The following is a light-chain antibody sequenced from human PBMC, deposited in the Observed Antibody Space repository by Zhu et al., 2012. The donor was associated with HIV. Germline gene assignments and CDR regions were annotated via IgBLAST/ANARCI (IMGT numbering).Light chain of an antibody. CDR3: QQYNNWPIT. V-gene: IGKV3-15*01. CDR2: TTS. CDR1: QNISNK. Sequence: IVLTQSPATLSLSPGERATLSCRATQNISNKLVWYQQRAGQVPRLLIYTTSTRATGIPPRFSGSGSGTEFTLTISSMQSEDFAVYYCQQYNNWPITFGQGTRLEIK. J-gene: IGKJ5*01.